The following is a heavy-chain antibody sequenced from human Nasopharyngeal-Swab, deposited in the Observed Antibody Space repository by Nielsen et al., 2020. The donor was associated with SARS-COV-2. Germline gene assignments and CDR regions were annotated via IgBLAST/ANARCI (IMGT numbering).Heavy chain of an antibody. V-gene: IGHV1-69*02. J-gene: IGHJ4*02. Sequence: WVRQAPGQGLEWMGRIIPILGIANYAQKFQGRVTITADKSTSTAYMELSSLRSEDTAVYYCAATVTTGSYDFGYWGQGTLVTVSS. D-gene: IGHD4-17*01. CDR3: AATVTTGSYDFGY. CDR2: IIPILGIA.